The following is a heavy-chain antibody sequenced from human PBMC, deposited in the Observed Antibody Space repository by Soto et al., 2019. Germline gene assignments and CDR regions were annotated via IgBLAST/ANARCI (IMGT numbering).Heavy chain of an antibody. Sequence: QVQLQESGPGLVRPSETLSLTCTVSAASISSYYWTWIRQPPGKGLEWIGHMYKSEDTKYSPSLKRPGTMSADTSKNQFSLKLRSVTAADTAIYYCVRHATDRHGNAEDWYFDLWGRGTLVTVSS. CDR3: VRHATDRHGNAEDWYFDL. V-gene: IGHV4-59*08. CDR2: MYKSEDT. D-gene: IGHD2-15*01. CDR1: AASISSYY. J-gene: IGHJ2*01.